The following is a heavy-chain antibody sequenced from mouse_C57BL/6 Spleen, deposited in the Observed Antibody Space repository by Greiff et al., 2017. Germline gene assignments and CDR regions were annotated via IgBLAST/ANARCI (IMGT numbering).Heavy chain of an antibody. CDR1: GFTFSDYG. J-gene: IGHJ2*01. CDR2: ISSGSSTI. Sequence: EVKLMESGGGLVKPGGSLKLSCAASGFTFSDYGMHWVRQAPEKGLEWVAYISSGSSTIYYADTVKGRFTISRDNAKNTLFLQMTILRSEDTAMYYCARRYSNYFDYWGQGTTLTVSS. CDR3: ARRYSNYFDY. V-gene: IGHV5-17*01. D-gene: IGHD2-5*01.